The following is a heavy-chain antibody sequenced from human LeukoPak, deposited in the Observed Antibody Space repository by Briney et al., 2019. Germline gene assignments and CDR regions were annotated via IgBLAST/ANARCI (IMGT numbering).Heavy chain of an antibody. V-gene: IGHV1-2*02. J-gene: IGHJ5*02. Sequence: ASVKVSCKASGYTFTGYYMHWVRQAPGQGLEWMGWINPNSGGTNYAQKFQGRVTMTRDTSISTAYMELRSLRSDDTAVYYCARVGGYCSGGSCYGANWFDPWGQGTLVTVSS. CDR1: GYTFTGYY. D-gene: IGHD2-15*01. CDR2: INPNSGGT. CDR3: ARVGGYCSGGSCYGANWFDP.